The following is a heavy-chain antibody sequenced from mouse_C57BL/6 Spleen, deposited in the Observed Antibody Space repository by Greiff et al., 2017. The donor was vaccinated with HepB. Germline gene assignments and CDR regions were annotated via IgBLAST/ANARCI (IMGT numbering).Heavy chain of an antibody. J-gene: IGHJ4*01. V-gene: IGHV14-4*01. CDR2: IDPENGDT. CDR3: TTGGLRRGAVDY. CDR1: GFNIKDDY. Sequence: LVESGAELVRPGASVKLSCTASGFNIKDDYMHWVKQRPEQGLEWIGWIDPENGDTEYASKFQGKATITADTSSNTAYLQLSSLTSEDTAVYYCTTGGLRRGAVDYWGQGTSVTVSS. D-gene: IGHD2-12*01.